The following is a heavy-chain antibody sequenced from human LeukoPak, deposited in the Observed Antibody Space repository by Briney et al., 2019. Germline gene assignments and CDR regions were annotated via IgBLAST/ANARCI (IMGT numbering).Heavy chain of an antibody. CDR1: GFTFSIYE. D-gene: IGHD3-22*01. CDR3: AKRGPPSSYYYDSSGYGGDY. Sequence: GGSLRLSCAASGFTFSIYEMNWVRQVPGKGLEWVSYISSSGTTIYYADSVKGRFTISRDNSKNTLYLQMNSLRAEDTAVYYCAKRGPPSSYYYDSSGYGGDYWGQGTLVTVSS. V-gene: IGHV3-48*03. J-gene: IGHJ4*02. CDR2: ISSSGTTI.